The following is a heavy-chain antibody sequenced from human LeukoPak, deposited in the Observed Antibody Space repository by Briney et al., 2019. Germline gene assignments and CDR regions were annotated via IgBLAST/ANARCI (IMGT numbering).Heavy chain of an antibody. J-gene: IGHJ6*03. CDR2: VNPNSGNT. Sequence: GASVKVSCKASGYTFTSYDINWVRQATGQGLEWMGWVNPNSGNTGYAQKFQGRVTMTRNTSISTAYMELSSLRSEDTAVYYCARGAGATYYYYYMDVWGKGTTVTVSS. CDR1: GYTFTSYD. V-gene: IGHV1-8*01. CDR3: ARGAGATYYYYYMDV.